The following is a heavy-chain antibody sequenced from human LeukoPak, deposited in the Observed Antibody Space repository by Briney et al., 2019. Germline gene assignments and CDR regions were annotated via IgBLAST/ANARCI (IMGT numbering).Heavy chain of an antibody. D-gene: IGHD4-17*01. CDR3: AHRGTVTTRYVYFDY. J-gene: IGHJ4*02. CDR1: GFSLSTSGVG. V-gene: IGHV2-5*02. Sequence: SGPPLVNPTQTLTLTCTFSGFSLSTSGVGVGWIRQPPGKALEWLALIYWDDDKRYSPSLKSRLTITKDSSKKQVVLTMTNMDVVDTATYYCAHRGTVTTRYVYFDYWGQGTLVTVSS. CDR2: IYWDDDK.